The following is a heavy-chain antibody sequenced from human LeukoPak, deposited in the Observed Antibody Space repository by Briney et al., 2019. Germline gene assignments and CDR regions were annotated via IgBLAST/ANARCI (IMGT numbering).Heavy chain of an antibody. V-gene: IGHV1-18*01. CDR2: ISAYNGNT. J-gene: IGHJ5*02. Sequence: GASVKVSCKASGYTFTSYGISWVRQAPGQGLEWMGWISAYNGNTNYAQKLQGRVTMTTDTSTSTAYMELRSLRSDDTAVYYCARARIAVTGTGINLDWFDPGGQGTLVTVSA. D-gene: IGHD6-19*01. CDR1: GYTFTSYG. CDR3: ARARIAVTGTGINLDWFDP.